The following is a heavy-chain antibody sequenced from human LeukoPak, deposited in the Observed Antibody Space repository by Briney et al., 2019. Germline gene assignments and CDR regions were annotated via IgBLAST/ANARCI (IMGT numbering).Heavy chain of an antibody. CDR3: ASGGVVGPTTYWFYDL. D-gene: IGHD1-26*01. CDR2: IRQDGNEK. Sequence: GGSLRLSCAASGFTFSRNWMTWVRQAPGNGLEWVANIRQDGNEKYYVDSVKGRFTISRDNAKNSLYLQMNSLRAEDTAVYYCASGGVVGPTTYWFYDLWGRGTRVTVSS. CDR1: GFTFSRNW. V-gene: IGHV3-7*01. J-gene: IGHJ2*01.